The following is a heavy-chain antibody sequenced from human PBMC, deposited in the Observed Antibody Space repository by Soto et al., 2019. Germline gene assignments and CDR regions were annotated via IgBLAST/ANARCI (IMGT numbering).Heavy chain of an antibody. J-gene: IGHJ4*02. V-gene: IGHV4-39*01. CDR2: IYYSGST. D-gene: IGHD3-3*01. CDR1: GGSISSSSYY. CDR3: ARKYYDFWSGYAEGFGY. Sequence: QLQLQESGPGLVKPSETLSLTCTVSGGSISSSSYYWGWIRQPPGKGLEWIGSIYYSGSTYYNPSLKSRVTISVDTSKNQFSLKLSSVTAADTAVYYCARKYYDFWSGYAEGFGYWGQGTLVTVSS.